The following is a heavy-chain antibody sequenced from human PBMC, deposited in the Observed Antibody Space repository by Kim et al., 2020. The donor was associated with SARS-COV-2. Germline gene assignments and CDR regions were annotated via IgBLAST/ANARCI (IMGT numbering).Heavy chain of an antibody. V-gene: IGHV4-39*01. Sequence: YYNPSLKSRVTMSVDTSKNQFSLKLSSVTAADTAVYYCARTGGVTTLFDYWGQGTLVTVSS. CDR3: ARTGGVTTLFDY. J-gene: IGHJ4*02. D-gene: IGHD4-4*01.